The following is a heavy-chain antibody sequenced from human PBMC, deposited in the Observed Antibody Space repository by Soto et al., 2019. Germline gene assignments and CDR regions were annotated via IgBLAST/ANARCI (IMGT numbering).Heavy chain of an antibody. CDR1: GGSISSGDYY. Sequence: SETLSLTCTVSGGSISSGDYYWSWIRQPPGKGLEWIGYIYYSGSTYYNPSLKSRVTISVDTSKNQFSLKLSSVTATDTALYYCARTLHYYDTSGYSYYFDYWGQGTLVTVS. CDR3: ARTLHYYDTSGYSYYFDY. V-gene: IGHV4-30-4*01. D-gene: IGHD3-22*01. J-gene: IGHJ4*02. CDR2: IYYSGST.